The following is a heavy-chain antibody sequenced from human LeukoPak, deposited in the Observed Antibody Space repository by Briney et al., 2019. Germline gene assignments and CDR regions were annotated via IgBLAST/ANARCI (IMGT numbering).Heavy chain of an antibody. V-gene: IGHV3-23*01. CDR3: ARVYSSSSPPDY. CDR1: GFTFSSYA. J-gene: IGHJ4*02. CDR2: ISGSGGST. Sequence: GGSLRLSCAASGFTFSSYAMSWVRQAPGKGLEGVSAISGSGGSTYYADSVKGRFTISRDNSKNTLYLQMNSLRAEDTAVYYCARVYSSSSPPDYWGQGTLVTVSS. D-gene: IGHD6-6*01.